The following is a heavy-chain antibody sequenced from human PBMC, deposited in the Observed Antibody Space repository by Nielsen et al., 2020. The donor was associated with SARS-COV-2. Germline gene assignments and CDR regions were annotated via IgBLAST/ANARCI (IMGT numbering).Heavy chain of an antibody. CDR2: INPNSGGT. Sequence: ASVKVSCKASGYTFTGYYMHWVRQAPGQGLEWMGRINPNSGGTNYAQKFQGRVTMTRDTSTSTVYMELSSLRSEDTAVYYCARDCGVVYYYGMDVWGQGTTVTVSS. J-gene: IGHJ6*02. CDR3: ARDCGVVYYYGMDV. D-gene: IGHD2-8*01. V-gene: IGHV1-2*06. CDR1: GYTFTGYY.